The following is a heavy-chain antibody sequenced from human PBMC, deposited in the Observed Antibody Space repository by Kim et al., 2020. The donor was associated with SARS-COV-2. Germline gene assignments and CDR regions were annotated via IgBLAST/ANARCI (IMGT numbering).Heavy chain of an antibody. CDR1: GGSISSYY. CDR2: IYNSRGT. J-gene: IGHJ4*02. Sequence: SETLSLTCTVSGGSISSYYWTWIRQPPGKGLEWIGYIYNSRGTNYNPSLKSRVTISVDTSKNQFSLKLTSVTAADTAVYYCARGSGDNWGQGTLVTVSS. V-gene: IGHV4-59*01. CDR3: ARGSGDN.